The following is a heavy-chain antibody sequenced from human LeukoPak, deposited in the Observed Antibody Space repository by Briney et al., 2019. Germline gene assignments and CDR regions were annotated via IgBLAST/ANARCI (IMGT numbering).Heavy chain of an antibody. V-gene: IGHV4-59*01. D-gene: IGHD5-18*01. CDR3: ARVGAYGHSYGPFDY. J-gene: IGHJ4*02. Sequence: PSETLSLTCTVSGGSISSYYWSWLRQPPGKGLEWIGYIYYSGITNYNPSLKGRVTISVDTSKNQFSLKVSSVTAADTAVYYCARVGAYGHSYGPFDYWGQGTLVTVSS. CDR1: GGSISSYY. CDR2: IYYSGIT.